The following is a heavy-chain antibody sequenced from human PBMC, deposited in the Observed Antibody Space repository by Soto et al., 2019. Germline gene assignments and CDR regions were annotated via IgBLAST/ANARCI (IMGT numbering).Heavy chain of an antibody. CDR3: SREGFLGYCSGGSCRGWFDP. CDR2: IYYSGST. V-gene: IGHV4-30-4*01. D-gene: IGHD2-15*01. CDR1: GGSISSGDYY. J-gene: IGHJ5*02. Sequence: QVQLQESGPGLVKPSQTLSLTCTVSGGSISSGDYYWSWIRQPPGKGLEWIGYIYYSGSTYYNPSLKSRVTISVDTSKNQFSLKLISVTAADTAVYYCSREGFLGYCSGGSCRGWFDPWGQGTLVTVSS.